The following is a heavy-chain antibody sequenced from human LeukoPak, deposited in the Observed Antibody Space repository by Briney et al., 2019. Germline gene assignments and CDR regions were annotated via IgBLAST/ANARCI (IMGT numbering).Heavy chain of an antibody. V-gene: IGHV4-59*01. CDR3: ARTYYYDSSGYYFNQINWFDP. D-gene: IGHD3-22*01. CDR2: IYYSGST. J-gene: IGHJ5*02. Sequence: SETLSLTXTVSGGSISSYYWSWIRQPPGKGLEWIGYIYYSGSTNYNPSLKSRVTISVDTSKNQFSLKLSSVTAADTAVYYCARTYYYDSSGYYFNQINWFDPWGQGTLVTVSS. CDR1: GGSISSYY.